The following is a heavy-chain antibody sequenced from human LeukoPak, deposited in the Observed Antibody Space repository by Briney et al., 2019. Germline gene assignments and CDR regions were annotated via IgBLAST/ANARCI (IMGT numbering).Heavy chain of an antibody. V-gene: IGHV7-4-1*02. CDR1: GYTFTSYA. Sequence: GASVKVSCKASGYTFTSYAMNWVRQAPGQGLEWMGWINTNTGNPTYAQGLTGRFVFSLDTSVNTAYLQISSLKTEDTAVYYCARDPRGGYSNLYPWGQGTLVTVSS. J-gene: IGHJ5*02. D-gene: IGHD4-11*01. CDR3: ARDPRGGYSNLYP. CDR2: INTNTGNP.